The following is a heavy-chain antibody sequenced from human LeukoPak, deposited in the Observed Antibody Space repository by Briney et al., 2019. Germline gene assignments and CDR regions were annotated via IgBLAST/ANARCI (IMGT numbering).Heavy chain of an antibody. Sequence: PGGSLRLSCAASGFTFSSYSMNWVRQAPGKGLEWVSSISSSSSYIYYADSVKGRFTISRDNAKNSLYLQMNSLRAEDTAVYYCASDLVDTWGFGESSHNWFDPWGQGTLVTVSS. CDR3: ASDLVDTWGFGESSHNWFDP. CDR2: ISSSSSYI. J-gene: IGHJ5*02. D-gene: IGHD3-10*01. CDR1: GFTFSSYS. V-gene: IGHV3-21*01.